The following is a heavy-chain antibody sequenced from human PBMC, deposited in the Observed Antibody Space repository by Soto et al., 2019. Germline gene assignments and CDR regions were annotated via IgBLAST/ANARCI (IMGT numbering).Heavy chain of an antibody. CDR3: AIAGAAAGTFYSYYMEV. V-gene: IGHV1-8*01. CDR1: GYTFTSYD. J-gene: IGHJ6*03. Sequence: ASVKVSCKASGYTFTSYDINWVRQATGQGLEWMGWMNPNSGNTGYAQKFQGRVTMTRNTSISTAYMELSSLRSEDTAVYYCAIAGAAAGTFYSYYMEVWGKGTTVTVSS. D-gene: IGHD6-13*01. CDR2: MNPNSGNT.